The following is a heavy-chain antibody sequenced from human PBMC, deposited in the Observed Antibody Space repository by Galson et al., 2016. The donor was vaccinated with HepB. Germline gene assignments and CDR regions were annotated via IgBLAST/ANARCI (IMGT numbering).Heavy chain of an antibody. Sequence: LVKPTQTLSLTCTISGGSISTYHWSWIRQPPGKGLEWIGYIYYSGSTNYNPSLKSRVTISVDTSKNQFSLNLSSVTAADTAVYYCARSHYYDRSGHYPYWYFDLWGRGTLVTVSS. D-gene: IGHD3-22*01. CDR2: IYYSGST. CDR3: ARSHYYDRSGHYPYWYFDL. V-gene: IGHV4-59*01. CDR1: GGSISTYH. J-gene: IGHJ2*01.